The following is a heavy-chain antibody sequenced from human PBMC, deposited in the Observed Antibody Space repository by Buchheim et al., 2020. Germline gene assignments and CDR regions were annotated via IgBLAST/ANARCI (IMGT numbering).Heavy chain of an antibody. Sequence: EVQLVESGGGLVQPGGSLRLSCAASGFTFSSYWMHWVRQAPGKGLVWVSRINSDGSRTTYADSVKGRFTISRDNAKNTLYLQMNSLRAEDTAVYYCARDGYNWRGYYYYGMDVWGQGTT. J-gene: IGHJ6*02. CDR2: INSDGSRT. CDR1: GFTFSSYW. V-gene: IGHV3-74*01. D-gene: IGHD5-24*01. CDR3: ARDGYNWRGYYYYGMDV.